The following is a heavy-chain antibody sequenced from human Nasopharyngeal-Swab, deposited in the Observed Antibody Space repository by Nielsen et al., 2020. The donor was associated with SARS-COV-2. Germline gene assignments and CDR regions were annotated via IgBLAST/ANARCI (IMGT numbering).Heavy chain of an antibody. D-gene: IGHD2-2*01. V-gene: IGHV4-34*01. CDR3: ARVNNGGGIVPASYSFFMDV. J-gene: IGHJ6*03. Sequence: SEILSLTCSLHGVSFSGYHWGWIGQSPGKGLEWIGDITRRGNTNYNQALKSRVTMSVATSKDEFCLKLTSVTAADTAIYFCARVNNGGGIVPASYSFFMDVWGKGTSVAVSS. CDR2: ITRRGNT. CDR1: GVSFSGYH.